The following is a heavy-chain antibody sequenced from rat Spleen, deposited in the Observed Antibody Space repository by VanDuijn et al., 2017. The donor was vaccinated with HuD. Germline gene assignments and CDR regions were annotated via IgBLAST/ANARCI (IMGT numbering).Heavy chain of an antibody. CDR3: TTDRGYYGYTYDYFDY. D-gene: IGHD1-9*01. J-gene: IGHJ2*01. Sequence: EVQLVESGGGLVQPGRSLKLSCVASGFTFNSYWMSWIRQAPGKGLEWVASITNTGGSIYYPDSVKGRFTISRDNAQNTLYLQMNSLRSEDTATYYCTTDRGYYGYTYDYFDYWGQGVMVTVSS. V-gene: IGHV5-31*01. CDR2: ITNTGGSI. CDR1: GFTFNSYW.